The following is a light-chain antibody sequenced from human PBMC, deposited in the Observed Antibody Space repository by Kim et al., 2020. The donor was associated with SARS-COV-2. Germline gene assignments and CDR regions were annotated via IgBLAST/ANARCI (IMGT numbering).Light chain of an antibody. CDR1: ALPKQF. CDR3: QSADSSGVV. CDR2: KDS. Sequence: SYELTQPPSVSVSPGQTARITCSGDALPKQFAYWYQQKPGQAPVLVIYKDSERPSGIPERFSGSSSGTTVTLTISGGQAEDEADYYCQSADSSGVVFGGGTKVTVL. J-gene: IGLJ2*01. V-gene: IGLV3-25*03.